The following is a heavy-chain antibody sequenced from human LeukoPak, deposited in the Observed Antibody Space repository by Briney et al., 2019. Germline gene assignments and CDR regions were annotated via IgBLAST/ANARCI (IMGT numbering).Heavy chain of an antibody. V-gene: IGHV1-2*02. J-gene: IGHJ4*02. CDR3: AREGRGSGYDLRRDFDY. D-gene: IGHD5-12*01. CDR1: GYTFTSYY. Sequence: ASVKVSCKASGYTFTSYYMHWVRQAPGQGLEWMGWINPNSGGTNYAQKFQGRVTMTRDTSISTAYMELSRLRSDDTAVYYCAREGRGSGYDLRRDFDYWGQGTLVTVSS. CDR2: INPNSGGT.